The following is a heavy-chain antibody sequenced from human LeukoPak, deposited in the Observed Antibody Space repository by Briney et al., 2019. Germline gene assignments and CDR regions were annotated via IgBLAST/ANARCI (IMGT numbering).Heavy chain of an antibody. CDR2: FYWDDDK. V-gene: IGHV2-5*02. Sequence: SGPTLAKPTQTLTLTCTFSGFSLSTSGVGVGWIRQPPGNALEWLALFYWDDDKRYSPSLKSRITITKDTSKNQVVLTMTNMDPVDTATYYCAHYDYGDSPTVDYFDYWGQGTLVTVSS. D-gene: IGHD4-17*01. CDR1: GFSLSTSGVG. CDR3: AHYDYGDSPTVDYFDY. J-gene: IGHJ4*02.